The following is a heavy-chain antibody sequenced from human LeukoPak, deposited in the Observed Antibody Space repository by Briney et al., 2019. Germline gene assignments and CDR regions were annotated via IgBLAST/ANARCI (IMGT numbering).Heavy chain of an antibody. CDR3: ARTVVGPPPFDY. J-gene: IGHJ4*02. CDR2: INPNSGGT. Sequence: ASVKVSSKASGYTFTGYYMHWVRQAPGQGLEWMGWINPNSGGTNYAQKFQGRVTMTRDTSISTAYMELSRLRSDDTAVYYCARTVVGPPPFDYWGQGTLVTVSS. CDR1: GYTFTGYY. V-gene: IGHV1-2*02. D-gene: IGHD1-26*01.